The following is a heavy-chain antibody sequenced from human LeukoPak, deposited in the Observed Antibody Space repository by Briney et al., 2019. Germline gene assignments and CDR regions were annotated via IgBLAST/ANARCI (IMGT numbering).Heavy chain of an antibody. D-gene: IGHD4-17*01. J-gene: IGHJ5*02. Sequence: PSETLSLTRTVSGGSISSGGYYWSWIRQHPGKGLEWIGYIYYSGSTYYNPSLKSRVTISVDTSKNQFSLKLSSVTAADTAVYYCARGERLFSNDYGDPNWFDPWGQGTLVTVSS. V-gene: IGHV4-31*03. CDR2: IYYSGST. CDR1: GGSISSGGYY. CDR3: ARGERLFSNDYGDPNWFDP.